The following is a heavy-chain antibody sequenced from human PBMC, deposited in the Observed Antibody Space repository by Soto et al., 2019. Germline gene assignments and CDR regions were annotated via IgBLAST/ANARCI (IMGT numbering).Heavy chain of an antibody. CDR1: GFTFSSYG. Sequence: PGGSLRLSCAASGFTFSSYGMHWVRQAPGKGLEWVAVISYDGSNKYYADSVKGRFTISRDNSKNTLYLQMNSLRAEDTAVYYCAKDPTAAGDYYYYGMDVWGQGTTVTVSS. V-gene: IGHV3-30*18. CDR3: AKDPTAAGDYYYYGMDV. D-gene: IGHD6-13*01. J-gene: IGHJ6*02. CDR2: ISYDGSNK.